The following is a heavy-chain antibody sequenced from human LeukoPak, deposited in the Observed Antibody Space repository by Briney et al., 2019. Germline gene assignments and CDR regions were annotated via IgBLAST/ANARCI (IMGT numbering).Heavy chain of an antibody. Sequence: GGSLRLSCAASGFTFSSYAMNWVRQAPGKGLEWVSSITSSSSYIYYADSLKGRFTISRDDAKNSLYLQMNSLRAEDTAVYYCARHVVAVGFDYWGQGTLVTVSS. CDR1: GFTFSSYA. J-gene: IGHJ4*02. CDR3: ARHVVAVGFDY. D-gene: IGHD3-22*01. V-gene: IGHV3-21*01. CDR2: ITSSSSYI.